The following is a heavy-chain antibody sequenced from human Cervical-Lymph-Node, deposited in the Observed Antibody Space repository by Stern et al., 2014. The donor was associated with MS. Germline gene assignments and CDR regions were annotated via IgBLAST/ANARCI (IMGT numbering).Heavy chain of an antibody. J-gene: IGHJ3*02. D-gene: IGHD3-22*01. V-gene: IGHV3-30*01. CDR1: GFTFSSYS. CDR2: SSYDGSHK. Sequence: VQLVESGGGVVQPGGSLRLSCAASGFTFSSYSMHWVRQAPGKGLEWVAVSSYDGSHKYYADSVKGRFTISRDNSRNTLYVQMDSLRAEDTAVYYCARGGDYYDSGGYYYLGAFDIWGQGTMVTVFS. CDR3: ARGGDYYDSGGYYYLGAFDI.